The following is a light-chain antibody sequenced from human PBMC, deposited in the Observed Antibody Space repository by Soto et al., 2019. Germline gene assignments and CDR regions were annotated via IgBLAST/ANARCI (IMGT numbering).Light chain of an antibody. V-gene: IGKV3-15*01. J-gene: IGKJ4*01. CDR2: GAF. CDR1: QRVSSN. Sequence: EIVMTQSPATLSVSPGERATLSCRASQRVSSNLAWYQQKPGQAPGLLIYGAFTRATGIPARFSGSGSGTEFTLTISSLQSEDFAVYYCQQYNNWPPLTFGGGTKVEIK. CDR3: QQYNNWPPLT.